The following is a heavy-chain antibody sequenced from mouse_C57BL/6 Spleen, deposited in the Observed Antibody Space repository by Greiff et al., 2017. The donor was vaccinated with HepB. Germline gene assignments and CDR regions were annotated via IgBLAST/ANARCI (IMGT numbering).Heavy chain of an antibody. J-gene: IGHJ3*01. Sequence: QVQLQQSGAELARPGASVKMSCKASGYTFTSYTMHWVKQRPGQGLEWIGYINPSSGYTKYNQKFKDKATLTADKSSSTAYMQLSSLTSEDSAVYYCAREVDDLRFAYWGQGTLVTVSA. D-gene: IGHD1-1*01. CDR3: AREVDDLRFAY. CDR1: GYTFTSYT. V-gene: IGHV1-4*01. CDR2: INPSSGYT.